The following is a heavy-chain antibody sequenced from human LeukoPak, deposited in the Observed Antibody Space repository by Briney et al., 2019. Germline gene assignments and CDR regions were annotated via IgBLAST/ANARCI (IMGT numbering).Heavy chain of an antibody. V-gene: IGHV4-31*03. Sequence: SETLSLTCTVSGGSISRGGYYWSWIRQHPGKGLEWIGYIYYSGSTYYNPSLKSRVTISVDTSKNQFSLKLSTVTAADTAVYYCAKVTVTTVDYWGQGTLVTVSS. J-gene: IGHJ4*02. CDR2: IYYSGST. CDR3: AKVTVTTVDY. CDR1: GGSISRGGYY. D-gene: IGHD4-17*01.